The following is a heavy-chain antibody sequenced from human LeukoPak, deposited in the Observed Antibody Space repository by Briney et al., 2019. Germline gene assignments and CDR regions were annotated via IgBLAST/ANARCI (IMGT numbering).Heavy chain of an antibody. J-gene: IGHJ4*02. CDR2: IIPILGIA. Sequence: SVKLSCKASGGTFSSYAISWVRQAPGQGLEWMGRIIPILGIANYAQKFQGRVTITADKSTNTAHKEMSSLRAEATAVYYWARDGGGTTFRLDYWEERTLVTVSS. CDR1: GGTFSSYA. CDR3: ARDGGGTTFRLDY. D-gene: IGHD4-17*01. V-gene: IGHV1-69*04.